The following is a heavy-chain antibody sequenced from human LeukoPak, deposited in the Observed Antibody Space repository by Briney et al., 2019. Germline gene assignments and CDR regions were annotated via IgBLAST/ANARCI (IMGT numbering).Heavy chain of an antibody. CDR3: VKDRSIAAPNNDFFDS. V-gene: IGHV3-64D*06. Sequence: PGGSLRLSCSASGFTFNRFYLHRVRQAPGKGLEFVSHISSNGANTYYADSVKGRFTISRDNSKNTLYLQMSSLRADDTAVYYCVKDRSIAAPNNDFFDSWGQGALVTVSS. CDR2: ISSNGANT. CDR1: GFTFNRFY. D-gene: IGHD6-6*01. J-gene: IGHJ4*02.